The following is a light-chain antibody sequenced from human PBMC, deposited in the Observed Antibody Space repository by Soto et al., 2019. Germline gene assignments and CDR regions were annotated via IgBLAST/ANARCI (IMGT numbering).Light chain of an antibody. Sequence: QSALTQPPSASGSPGQSVTISCTGTSSDVGGYNYVSWYQQYPGKVPKLMVYEVNKRPSGVPDRFSGSKSGKTASLTVAGLHAEDEADYYCTSYAGGNNVFGTGTKLTVL. CDR1: SSDVGGYNY. J-gene: IGLJ1*01. V-gene: IGLV2-8*01. CDR2: EVN. CDR3: TSYAGGNNV.